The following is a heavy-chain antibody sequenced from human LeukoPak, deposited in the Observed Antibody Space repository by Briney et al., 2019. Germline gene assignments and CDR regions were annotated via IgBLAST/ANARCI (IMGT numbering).Heavy chain of an antibody. Sequence: PGGSLRLSCAASGFTFSSYWMHWVRQAPGKGLEWVAFIRYDGSNKYYADSVKGRFTISRDNSKNTLYLQMNSLRAEDTAVYYCAKDMLGYCSGGSCPGFDYWGQGTLVTVSS. J-gene: IGHJ4*02. CDR3: AKDMLGYCSGGSCPGFDY. CDR1: GFTFSSYW. CDR2: IRYDGSNK. D-gene: IGHD2-15*01. V-gene: IGHV3-30*02.